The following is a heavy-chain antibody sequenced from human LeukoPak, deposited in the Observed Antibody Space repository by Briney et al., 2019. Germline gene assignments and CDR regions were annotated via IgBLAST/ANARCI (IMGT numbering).Heavy chain of an antibody. V-gene: IGHV4-39*01. CDR1: GGSINSYGYY. CDR2: IFYSGST. CDR3: ARHYGP. D-gene: IGHD3-10*01. J-gene: IGHJ5*02. Sequence: PSETLSLTCSVSGGSINSYGYYWAWIRQPPGKRPEWIGSIFYSGSTHYNPSLQSRITISADTSKGQFSLKLNSVTAADTAVYYCARHYGPWSQGSLVTVSS.